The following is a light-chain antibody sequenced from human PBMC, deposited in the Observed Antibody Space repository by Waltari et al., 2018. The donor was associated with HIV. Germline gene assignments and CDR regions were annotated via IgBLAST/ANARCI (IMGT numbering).Light chain of an antibody. V-gene: IGLV1-40*01. CDR1: SPNIGAGYD. CDR2: DNT. J-gene: IGLJ2*01. CDR3: QSYDSSLKVI. Sequence: QSVLTQPPSVPGATGQRVTIPCTGTSPNIGAGYDVHWYQQFPGSVPRLLIYDNTNRPSGVPDRFSGSKSGTSASLAISGLQAEDEADYYCQSYDSSLKVIFGGGTKVTVL.